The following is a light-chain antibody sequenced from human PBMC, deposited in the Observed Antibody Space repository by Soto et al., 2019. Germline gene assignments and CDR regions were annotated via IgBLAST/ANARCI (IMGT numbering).Light chain of an antibody. CDR2: DAS. CDR1: VSVSSY. J-gene: IGKJ2*01. CDR3: QQRSNWPPYT. Sequence: EIVLTQSPATLSLSPGERATLSCRASVSVSSYLAWYQQKPGQAPRLLIYDASNMATAIPARCSGSGSGTDFTLTISSLEPEDFAVYYCQQRSNWPPYTFGQGTKLEIK. V-gene: IGKV3-11*01.